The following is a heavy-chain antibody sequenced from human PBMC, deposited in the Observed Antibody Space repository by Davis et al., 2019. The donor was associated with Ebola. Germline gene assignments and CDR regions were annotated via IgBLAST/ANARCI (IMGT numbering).Heavy chain of an antibody. CDR3: ARGRQYYYGSGSKSFDY. CDR2: INHSGST. D-gene: IGHD3-10*01. CDR1: GGSISSSSYY. Sequence: SETLSLTCTVSGGSISSSSYYWGWIRQPPGKGLEWIGEINHSGSTNYNPSLKSRVTISVDTSKNQFSLKLSSVTAADTAVYYCARGRQYYYGSGSKSFDYWGQGTLVTVSS. J-gene: IGHJ4*02. V-gene: IGHV4-39*07.